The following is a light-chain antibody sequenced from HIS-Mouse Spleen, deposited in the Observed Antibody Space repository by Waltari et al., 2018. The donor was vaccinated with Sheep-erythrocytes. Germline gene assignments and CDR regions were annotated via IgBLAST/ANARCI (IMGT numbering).Light chain of an antibody. J-gene: IGLJ2*01. Sequence: SYELTQPPSVSVSPGQTASITCSGDKLGDKYACWYQQKPGQSPVLVLYQDSKRTSGIPGRFSGSNSGNTATLTIRGAQDMDEADYYCQAWDSSTVVFGGGTKLTVL. V-gene: IGLV3-1*01. CDR1: KLGDKY. CDR2: QDS. CDR3: QAWDSSTVV.